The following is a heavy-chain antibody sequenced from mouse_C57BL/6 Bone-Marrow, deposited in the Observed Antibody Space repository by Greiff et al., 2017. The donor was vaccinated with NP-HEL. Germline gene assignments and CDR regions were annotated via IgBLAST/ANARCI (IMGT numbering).Heavy chain of an antibody. Sequence: VKLMESGPELVKPGASVKISCKASGYAFSSSWMNWVKQRPGKGLEWIGRIYPGDGDTKYNGKFKGKATLTADKSSSTAYMQLSSLTSEDSAVYFCARRNYGSTPMDYWGQGTSVTVSS. J-gene: IGHJ4*01. CDR2: IYPGDGDT. D-gene: IGHD1-1*01. CDR1: GYAFSSSW. V-gene: IGHV1-82*01. CDR3: ARRNYGSTPMDY.